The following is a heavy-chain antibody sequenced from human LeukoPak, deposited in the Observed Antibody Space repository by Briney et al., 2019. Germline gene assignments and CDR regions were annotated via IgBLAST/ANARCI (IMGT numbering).Heavy chain of an antibody. J-gene: IGHJ3*02. D-gene: IGHD1-26*01. CDR2: IEPDGSWS. Sequence: PGGSLRLSCAASGFTFSETWMNWVRPGPGKGLEWVGNIEPDGSWSYYLASVEGRFTLSRDIVKNSLYLQMNSLRAEDTAIYYCARPGVAGGAFDIWGQGTVVTVSS. CDR3: ARPGVAGGAFDI. CDR1: GFTFSETW. V-gene: IGHV3-7*01.